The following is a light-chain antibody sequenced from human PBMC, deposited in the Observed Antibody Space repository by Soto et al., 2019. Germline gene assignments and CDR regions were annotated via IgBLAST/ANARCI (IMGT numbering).Light chain of an antibody. CDR1: SSDVGGYKY. CDR2: EVS. Sequence: QSALTQPPSASGSPGQSVTISCTGTSSDVGGYKYVSWYQQHPGKAPKLMIYEVSKRPSGVPARFSGSKSGNTASLTVSGLQAEDEDDYYCSSYAGSNNWVFGGGTKVTVL. J-gene: IGLJ3*02. CDR3: SSYAGSNNWV. V-gene: IGLV2-8*01.